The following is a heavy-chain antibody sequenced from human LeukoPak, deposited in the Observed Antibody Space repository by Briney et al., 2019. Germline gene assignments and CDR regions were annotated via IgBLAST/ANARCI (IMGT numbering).Heavy chain of an antibody. CDR1: SGSISTYY. J-gene: IGHJ6*02. D-gene: IGHD3-22*01. V-gene: IGHV4-59*08. Sequence: PSETLSLTCTVSSGSISTYYWSWIRQSPGKGLEWMGYIFHSGSTTYNPSLSSRLTISVDTSKNQFSLELRSVTAADTAVYYCARQGTSGSYLTGLDVRGQGTTVTVSS. CDR3: ARQGTSGSYLTGLDV. CDR2: IFHSGST.